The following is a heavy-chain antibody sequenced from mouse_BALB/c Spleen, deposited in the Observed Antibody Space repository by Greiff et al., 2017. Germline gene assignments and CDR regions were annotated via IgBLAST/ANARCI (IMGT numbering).Heavy chain of an antibody. J-gene: IGHJ4*01. CDR3: VRHDYTGYYYAMDY. Sequence: EVKLVESGGGLVQPKGSLKLSCAASGFTFNTYAMNWVRQAPGKGLEWVARIRSKSNNYATYYADSVKDRFTISRDDSQSMLYLQMNNLKTEDTAMYYCVRHDYTGYYYAMDYWGQGTSVTVSS. D-gene: IGHD2-4*01. V-gene: IGHV10-1*02. CDR1: GFTFNTYA. CDR2: IRSKSNNYAT.